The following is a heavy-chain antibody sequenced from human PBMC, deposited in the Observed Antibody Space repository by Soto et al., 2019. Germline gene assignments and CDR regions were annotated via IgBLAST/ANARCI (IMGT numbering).Heavy chain of an antibody. D-gene: IGHD4-17*01. CDR1: GFTFSNAW. Sequence: GGSLRLSCAASGFTFSNAWMSWVRQAPGKGLEWVGRIKSKTNGGKTDYAAPVKGRFTISRDDSKNTLYLQMNSLKTEDTAVYYCTTLYGDYDYYYYYMDVWGKGTTVTVSS. CDR2: IKSKTNGGKT. CDR3: TTLYGDYDYYYYYMDV. J-gene: IGHJ6*03. V-gene: IGHV3-15*01.